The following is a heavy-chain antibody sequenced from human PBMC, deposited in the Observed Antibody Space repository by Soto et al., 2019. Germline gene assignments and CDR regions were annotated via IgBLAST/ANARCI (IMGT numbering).Heavy chain of an antibody. J-gene: IGHJ4*02. CDR1: GFTFRNYV. Sequence: GGSLRLSCAASGFTFRNYVMHWVRQAPGKGLEWVAVTWYDGSNKDYADSVKGRFTISRDNSKNTLYLQMNSLRAEDTAVYYCTSWYYDFWSGTNFDYWGQGTLVTVSS. V-gene: IGHV3-33*01. D-gene: IGHD3-3*01. CDR2: TWYDGSNK. CDR3: TSWYYDFWSGTNFDY.